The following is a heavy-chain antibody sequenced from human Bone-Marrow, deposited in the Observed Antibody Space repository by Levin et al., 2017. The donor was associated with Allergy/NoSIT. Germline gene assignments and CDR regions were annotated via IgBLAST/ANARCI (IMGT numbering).Heavy chain of an antibody. CDR3: ARRDSDGSNSFDY. J-gene: IGHJ4*02. CDR2: IFPSDSDT. D-gene: IGHD4-23*01. CDR1: GYSFTSFW. Sequence: GESLKISCQASGYSFTSFWFGWVRQRPGKGLEWMGLIFPSDSDTRVSPAFQGQIIMSVDKSISTAYLQWSSLKASDTAMYYCARRDSDGSNSFDYWGQGTLVTVSP. V-gene: IGHV5-51*01.